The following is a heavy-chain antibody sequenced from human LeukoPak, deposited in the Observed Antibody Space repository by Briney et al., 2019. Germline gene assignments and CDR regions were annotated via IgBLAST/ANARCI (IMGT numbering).Heavy chain of an antibody. CDR1: GGSISSGGYS. CDR2: IYHSGST. D-gene: IGHD3-22*01. CDR3: ARGPYYDSSGYYSQVDY. Sequence: PSQTLSLTCAVSGGSISSGGYSWSWIRQPPGKGLEWIGYIYHSGSTYYNPSLKSRVTISVDTSKNQFSLKLSSVTAADTAAYYCARGPYYDSSGYYSQVDYWGQGTLVTVSS. J-gene: IGHJ4*02. V-gene: IGHV4-30-2*01.